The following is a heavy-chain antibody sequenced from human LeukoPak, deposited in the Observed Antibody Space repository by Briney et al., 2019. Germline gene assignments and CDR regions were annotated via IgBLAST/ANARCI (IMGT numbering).Heavy chain of an antibody. V-gene: IGHV3-23*01. CDR3: VKEPSTPPYFSGGSCSFKY. J-gene: IGHJ4*02. Sequence: GGSLRLPCAASGFSGYAMSWVRQAPGRGLEWVSVISGSGGTTHYSDSVRGRFIVSRDKSKNTVYLQMNSLRAEDTALYFCVKEPSTPPYFSGGSCSFKYWGRGTLVTVSS. CDR2: ISGSGGTT. D-gene: IGHD2-15*01. CDR1: GFSGYA.